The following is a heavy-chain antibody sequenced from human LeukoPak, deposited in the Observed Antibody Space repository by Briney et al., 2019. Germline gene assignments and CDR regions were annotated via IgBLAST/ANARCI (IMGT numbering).Heavy chain of an antibody. Sequence: GGSLRLSCAASGFTFSSYAMSWVRQAPGKGLEWVSVISGNGGSTYYADSVKGRFTITRDNSKSTLYLQMTGLRAEDTAVYYCAKGRQPYYFDYWGQGTLVTVSS. CDR3: AKGRQPYYFDY. CDR1: GFTFSSYA. J-gene: IGHJ4*02. CDR2: ISGNGGST. V-gene: IGHV3-23*01.